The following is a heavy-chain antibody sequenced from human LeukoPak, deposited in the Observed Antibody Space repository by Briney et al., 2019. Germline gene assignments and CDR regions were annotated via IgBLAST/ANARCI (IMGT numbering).Heavy chain of an antibody. CDR2: INHSGST. CDR1: GGSFSGYY. J-gene: IGHJ4*02. D-gene: IGHD2-15*01. CDR3: ARGLGYCSGGSCPLGGY. Sequence: PSETLSLTCAVYGGSFSGYYWSWIHQPPGKGLEWTGEINHSGSTNYNPSLKSRVTISVDTSKNQFSLKLSSVTAADTAVYYCARGLGYCSGGSCPLGGYWGQGTLVTVSS. V-gene: IGHV4-34*01.